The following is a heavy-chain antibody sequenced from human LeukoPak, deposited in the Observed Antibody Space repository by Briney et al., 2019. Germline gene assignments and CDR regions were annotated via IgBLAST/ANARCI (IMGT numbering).Heavy chain of an antibody. CDR3: AKGTQRDYYGSGSYDFFDY. D-gene: IGHD3-10*01. CDR1: GFTFSSYA. V-gene: IGHV3-23*01. Sequence: GSLRLSCAASGFTFSSYAMSWVRQAPGKGLEWVSAISGSGGSTYYADSVKGRFTISRDNSKSTLYLQMNSLRAEDTAVYYCAKGTQRDYYGSGSYDFFDYWGQGTLVTVSS. CDR2: ISGSGGST. J-gene: IGHJ4*02.